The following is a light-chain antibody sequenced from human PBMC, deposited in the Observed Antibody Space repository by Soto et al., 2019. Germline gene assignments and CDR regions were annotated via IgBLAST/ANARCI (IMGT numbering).Light chain of an antibody. CDR2: GAS. CDR3: LQHNSYPLT. CDR1: QGISNY. J-gene: IGKJ4*01. V-gene: IGKV1-17*03. Sequence: DIQMTQSPSAMSASVGDRVTITCRANQGISNYLAWFQQKPGKVPKRLIYGASSLQGGVPSRFSGSGSGTEFTLTISSLQPEDFATYYCLQHNSYPLTFGGGTKVDIK.